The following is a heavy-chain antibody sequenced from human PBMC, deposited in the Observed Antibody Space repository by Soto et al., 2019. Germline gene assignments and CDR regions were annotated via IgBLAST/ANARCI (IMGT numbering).Heavy chain of an antibody. CDR1: GAPFTNHY. J-gene: IGHJ6*02. V-gene: IGHV4-59*11. CDR3: ARGGDGLDV. Sequence: TSETLSLTCTVSGAPFTNHYWNWIRQAPGKGLEWIGYIFYSGTAKYSSSLKSRVTISVETSKRQFSLKLSSVTAADTAIYYCARGGDGLDVWGQGTTVTVSS. D-gene: IGHD3-16*01. CDR2: IFYSGTA.